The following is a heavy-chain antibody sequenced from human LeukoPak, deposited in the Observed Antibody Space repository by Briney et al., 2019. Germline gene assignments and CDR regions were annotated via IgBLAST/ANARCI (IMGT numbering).Heavy chain of an antibody. CDR1: GGSISSYY. D-gene: IGHD5-24*01. CDR3: AREGRDGPKDY. Sequence: SETLSLTCTVSGGSISSYYWSWIRQPPGKGLEWIGYIYYSGSTNYNLSLKSRVTISVDTSKNQFSLKLSSVTAADTAVYYCAREGRDGPKDYWGQGTLVTVSS. J-gene: IGHJ4*02. V-gene: IGHV4-59*01. CDR2: IYYSGST.